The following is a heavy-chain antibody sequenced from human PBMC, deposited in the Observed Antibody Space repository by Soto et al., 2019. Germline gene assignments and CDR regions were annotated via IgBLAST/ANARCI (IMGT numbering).Heavy chain of an antibody. J-gene: IGHJ4*02. V-gene: IGHV3-7*01. D-gene: IGHD4-17*01. CDR1: GFTFSHYW. CDR3: GRDPGYGALDY. CDR2: INQDGSVK. Sequence: EVQLVDSGGDLVQPGGSLRLSCAASGFTFSHYWMTWVRQAPGKGLEWVANINQDGSVKTYLDSMKGRVTISRDNAQDSVFLQMASLSAEDTAVYYCGRDPGYGALDYWGQGTLVTVSA.